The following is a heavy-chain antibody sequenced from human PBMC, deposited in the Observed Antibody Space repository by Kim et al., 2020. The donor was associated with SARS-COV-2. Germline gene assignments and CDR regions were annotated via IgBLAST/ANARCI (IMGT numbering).Heavy chain of an antibody. D-gene: IGHD2-8*01. V-gene: IGHV3-23*01. Sequence: GGSLRLSCAASGFTFSTYAMNWVRQAPGKGLEWVSAISGSGDTTYYADSVKGRFTISRDNSKNTLYLQMHSLRAEDTAVYYCATDRGVSDGWGQGAPVTVSS. CDR3: ATDRGVSDG. CDR2: ISGSGDTT. CDR1: GFTFSTYA. J-gene: IGHJ6*02.